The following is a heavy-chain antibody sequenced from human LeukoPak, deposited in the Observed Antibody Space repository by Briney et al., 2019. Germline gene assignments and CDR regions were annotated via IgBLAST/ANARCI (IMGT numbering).Heavy chain of an antibody. CDR1: GGSIRNYF. Sequence: SETLSLTCSVSGGSIRNYFWSWIRQPAGKGLEWIGRIYTSGSIDYKPSLRSRVTMSVDTSRNQFSLKLTSVTAADTAVYYCVRESKTYDGSGYCHDYWGQGTLVTVSS. CDR3: VRESKTYDGSGYCHDY. J-gene: IGHJ4*02. D-gene: IGHD3-22*01. V-gene: IGHV4-4*07. CDR2: IYTSGSI.